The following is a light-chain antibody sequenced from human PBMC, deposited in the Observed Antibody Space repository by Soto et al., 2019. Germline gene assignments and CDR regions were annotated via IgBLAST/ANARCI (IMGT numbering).Light chain of an antibody. CDR3: QQYNNWPFS. CDR1: QSVTTN. J-gene: IGKJ5*01. V-gene: IGKV3-15*01. Sequence: EIVMTQSPATLSVSPGERATLSCRASQSVTTNFAWYQQKSGQSPRLLIYDVSNRATGVPARFSGSGPETDFTLTISGLRSEDSAVYVCQQYNNWPFSFGQGTRLEIK. CDR2: DVS.